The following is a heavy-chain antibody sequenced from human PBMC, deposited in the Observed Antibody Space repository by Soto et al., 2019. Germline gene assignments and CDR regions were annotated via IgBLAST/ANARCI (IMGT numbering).Heavy chain of an antibody. CDR2: ISWNSGSI. J-gene: IGHJ6*02. V-gene: IGHV3-9*01. Sequence: PVGSLRLSCAASGFTFDDYAMHWVRQAPGKGLEWVSGISWNSGSIGYADSVKGRFTISRDNAKNSLYLQMNSLRAEDTALYYCARYRDYYGMDVWGQGTTVTVSS. D-gene: IGHD1-1*01. CDR3: ARYRDYYGMDV. CDR1: GFTFDDYA.